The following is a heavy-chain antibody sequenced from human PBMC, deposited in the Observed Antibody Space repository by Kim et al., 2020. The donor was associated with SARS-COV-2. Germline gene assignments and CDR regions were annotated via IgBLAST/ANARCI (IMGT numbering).Heavy chain of an antibody. CDR3: ANGRGGCPDFQH. J-gene: IGHJ1*01. Sequence: GGSLRLSCAASGFAFSSYGMHWVRQAPGKGLEWVSLISYDGTTEEYVDSVKGRFTISRDNSKNTLYLHMTSLKAEDTAVYFCANGRGGCPDFQHWGPGT. D-gene: IGHD3-10*01. V-gene: IGHV3-30*18. CDR1: GFAFSSYG. CDR2: ISYDGTTE.